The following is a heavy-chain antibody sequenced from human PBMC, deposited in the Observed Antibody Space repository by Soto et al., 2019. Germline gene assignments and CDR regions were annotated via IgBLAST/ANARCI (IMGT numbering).Heavy chain of an antibody. Sequence: GASVKVSCKASGGTFSSYAISWVRQAPGQGLEWIGGIIPIFGTANYAQKFQGRVTITADESTSTAYMELSSLRSEDTAVYYCASEDIVVVPAAAPRYWWYFDLWGRGTLVTVSS. D-gene: IGHD2-2*01. CDR2: IIPIFGTA. CDR3: ASEDIVVVPAAAPRYWWYFDL. V-gene: IGHV1-69*13. J-gene: IGHJ2*01. CDR1: GGTFSSYA.